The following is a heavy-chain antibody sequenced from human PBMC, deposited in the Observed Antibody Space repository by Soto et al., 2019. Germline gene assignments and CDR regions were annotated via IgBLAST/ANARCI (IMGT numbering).Heavy chain of an antibody. CDR1: GGSISSYY. CDR3: ARHGFYYDSSGYYYPQTPLDY. Sequence: PSETLSLTCTVSGGSISSYYWIWIRQPPGKGLEWIGYIYYTGSTNYNPSLKSRVTISVDTSKNQFSLKLNSVTAADTAVYYCARHGFYYDSSGYYYPQTPLDYWGQGTLVTSPQ. V-gene: IGHV4-59*08. CDR2: IYYTGST. D-gene: IGHD3-22*01. J-gene: IGHJ4*02.